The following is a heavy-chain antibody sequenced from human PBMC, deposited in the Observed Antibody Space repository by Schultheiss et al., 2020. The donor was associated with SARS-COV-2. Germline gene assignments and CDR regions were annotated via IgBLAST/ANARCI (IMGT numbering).Heavy chain of an antibody. D-gene: IGHD6-6*01. CDR1: GFTFSSYA. J-gene: IGHJ4*02. CDR2: ISSNGGST. CDR3: VRTSRGSSSETFDY. Sequence: GGSLRLSCKASGFTFSSYAMHWVRQAPGKGLEYVSAISSNGGSTYYADSVKGRFTISRDNSKNTLYLQMSSLRAEDTAVYYCVRTSRGSSSETFDYWGQGTLVTVSS. V-gene: IGHV3-64D*06.